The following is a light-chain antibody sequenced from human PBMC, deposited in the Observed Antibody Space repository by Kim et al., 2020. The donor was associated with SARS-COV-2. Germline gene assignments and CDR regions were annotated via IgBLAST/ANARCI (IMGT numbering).Light chain of an antibody. CDR2: ATR. CDR1: EGIADS. Sequence: DIQMTQSPSAMSASVGDRVTITCRASEGIADSIVWFQQKPGKVPKRLIYATRNLDSGVPSRFGGSGRGTDFSLSISSLQPEDFATYYCLQQHSYPWTFGQGTKVDIK. V-gene: IGKV1-17*03. CDR3: LQQHSYPWT. J-gene: IGKJ1*01.